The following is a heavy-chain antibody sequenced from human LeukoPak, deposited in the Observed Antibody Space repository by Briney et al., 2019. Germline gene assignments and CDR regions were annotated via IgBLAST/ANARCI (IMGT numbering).Heavy chain of an antibody. J-gene: IGHJ4*02. Sequence: ASVKVSCKASGYTFTSYDINWVRQATGQGLEWMGWMNPNSGNTGYAQKFQGRVTMTRNTSISTAYMEPSSLRSEDTAVYYCARGVRLDFWSGYWFDYWGQGTLVTVSS. CDR3: ARGVRLDFWSGYWFDY. V-gene: IGHV1-8*01. D-gene: IGHD3-3*01. CDR1: GYTFTSYD. CDR2: MNPNSGNT.